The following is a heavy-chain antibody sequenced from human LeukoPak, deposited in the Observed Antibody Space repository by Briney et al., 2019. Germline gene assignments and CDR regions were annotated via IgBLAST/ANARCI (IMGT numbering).Heavy chain of an antibody. D-gene: IGHD2-2*01. CDR3: ARDLGYSSTSCYVDYYYYGMDV. V-gene: IGHV3-30-3*01. Sequence: TGGSLRLSCAASGFTFSSYAMHWVRQAPGKGLEWVAVISYDGSNKYYADSVKGRFTISRDNSKNTLYLQMNSLRAEDTAVYYCARDLGYSSTSCYVDYYYYGMDVWGQGTTVTVSS. J-gene: IGHJ6*02. CDR2: ISYDGSNK. CDR1: GFTFSSYA.